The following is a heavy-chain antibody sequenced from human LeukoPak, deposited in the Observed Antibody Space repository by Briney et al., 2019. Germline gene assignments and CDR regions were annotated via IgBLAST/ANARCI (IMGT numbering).Heavy chain of an antibody. CDR3: ARAHGYYYDSSRWSFGMDV. J-gene: IGHJ6*02. CDR2: ISSSGTAM. V-gene: IGHV3-11*01. D-gene: IGHD3-22*01. Sequence: GGSLRLSCAASGFTFSDYYMSWIRQAPGKGLEWVSYISSSGTAMHYADSVKGRFTISRDNAKNSLYLQMNSLRAEDTAVYYCARAHGYYYDSSRWSFGMDVWGQGTTVTVSS. CDR1: GFTFSDYY.